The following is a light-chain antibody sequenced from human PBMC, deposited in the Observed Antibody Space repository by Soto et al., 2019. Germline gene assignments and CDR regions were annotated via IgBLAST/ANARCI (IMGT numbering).Light chain of an antibody. CDR1: QSVSSY. J-gene: IGKJ5*01. CDR2: DAS. Sequence: EIVLTQSPAALSLFPGERATLSCRASQSVSSYLAWYRQKPGQAPRLLIYDASNRATGIPARFSGSGSGTDFTLTISSLEPEDFAVYYCQQRSNWPITFGQGTRLEIK. V-gene: IGKV3-11*01. CDR3: QQRSNWPIT.